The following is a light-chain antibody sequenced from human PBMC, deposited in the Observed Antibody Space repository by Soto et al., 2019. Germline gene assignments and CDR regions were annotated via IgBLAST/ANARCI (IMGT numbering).Light chain of an antibody. Sequence: EIVLTQSRGTLSLSPGERATLSCSASQSVSSSYLAWYQQKPGQAPRLLIYGASSRATGIPDRFSGSGSGTDFTLTISSLEPEDSAVYYCQQRSNSPPWITFGQGTRLEIK. J-gene: IGKJ5*01. CDR2: GAS. CDR3: QQRSNSPPWIT. CDR1: QSVSSSY. V-gene: IGKV3D-20*02.